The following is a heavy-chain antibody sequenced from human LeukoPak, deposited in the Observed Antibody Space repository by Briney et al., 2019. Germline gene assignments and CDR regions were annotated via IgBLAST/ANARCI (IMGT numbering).Heavy chain of an antibody. CDR2: ISSSSSYI. CDR3: AREPYWSGYYSNLHFDY. V-gene: IGHV3-21*01. D-gene: IGHD3-3*01. CDR1: GFTFSSYS. J-gene: IGHJ4*02. Sequence: GGSLRLSCAASGFTFSSYSMNWVRQAPGKGLEWVSSISSSSSYIYYADSVKGRFTISRDNAKNSLYLQMNSLRAEDTAVYYCAREPYWSGYYSNLHFDYWGQGTLVTVSS.